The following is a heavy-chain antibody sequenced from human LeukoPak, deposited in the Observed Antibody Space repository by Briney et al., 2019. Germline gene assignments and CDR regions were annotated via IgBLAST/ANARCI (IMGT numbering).Heavy chain of an antibody. CDR1: GFTFSTYY. Sequence: GGSLRLSCAASGFTFSTYYMHWVRQAPGKGLLWVSRINRDGSFTTYADSVKGRFTISRDNAKNSLYLQMNSLRAEDTAVYYCAREGGVVFDYWGQGTLVTVSS. CDR2: INRDGSFT. CDR3: AREGGVVFDY. J-gene: IGHJ4*02. V-gene: IGHV3-74*03. D-gene: IGHD1-26*01.